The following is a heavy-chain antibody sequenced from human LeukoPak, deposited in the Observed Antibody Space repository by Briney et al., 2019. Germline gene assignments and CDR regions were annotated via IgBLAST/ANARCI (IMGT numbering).Heavy chain of an antibody. CDR2: INPGGGGT. D-gene: IGHD6-13*01. V-gene: IGHV1-46*01. CDR1: GYTFTSYD. CDR3: ARDRLAASWYAFDY. Sequence: GASVKVSCKASGYTFTSYDMHWVRQAPGQGLEWMGIINPGGGGTSYAQKFQGRVTMTRDTSTSTLYMELSSLTSEDTAVYYCARDRLAASWYAFDYWGQGTLVTVSS. J-gene: IGHJ4*02.